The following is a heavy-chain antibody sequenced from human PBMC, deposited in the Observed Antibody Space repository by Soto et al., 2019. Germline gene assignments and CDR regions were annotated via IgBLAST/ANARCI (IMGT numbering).Heavy chain of an antibody. CDR3: ARGGYSYALAPDY. CDR1: GFTFRSNW. CDR2: LNSDGSRT. D-gene: IGHD5-18*01. V-gene: IGHV3-74*01. J-gene: IGHJ4*02. Sequence: EVQLVESGGGLIHTGGSLRLSCAASGFTFRSNWMHWVRQAPGKGLVWVSSLNSDGSRTSYEDSVKGRVTISRDNAENTLFLQMNSLRAEDTAIYYCARGGYSYALAPDYWGQGTLVTVSS.